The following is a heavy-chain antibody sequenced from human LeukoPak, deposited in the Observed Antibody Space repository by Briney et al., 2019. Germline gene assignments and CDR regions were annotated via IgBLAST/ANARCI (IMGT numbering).Heavy chain of an antibody. CDR1: GFTFSSYA. D-gene: IGHD2-15*01. V-gene: IGHV3-23*01. J-gene: IGHJ6*03. CDR2: ISGSAGST. CDR3: AKGAVESLDYYFYMEV. Sequence: GGSLRLSCAASGFTFSSYAMSWVRQAPGKGLEWVSAISGSAGSTYTADSVKGRFTISRDNSKNTLYLEMSTLIAKDTAVYYCAKGAVESLDYYFYMEVWGKGTTVTVSS.